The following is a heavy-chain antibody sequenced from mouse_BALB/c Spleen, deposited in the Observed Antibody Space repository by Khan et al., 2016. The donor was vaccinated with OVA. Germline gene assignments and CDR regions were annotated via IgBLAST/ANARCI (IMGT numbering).Heavy chain of an antibody. J-gene: IGHJ3*01. D-gene: IGHD2-3*01. Sequence: VQLQQSGAELVKPGASVRLSCKASGYTFTSYYLYWVKQRPGQGLEWIGDINPSSGGTNCNEKFKSKATLTVDKSSSTAYIKLNSLTSEDSAVFSCTRSGDGSFAYWDQGTLVTVSA. CDR3: TRSGDGSFAY. CDR1: GYTFTSYY. CDR2: INPSSGGT. V-gene: IGHV1S81*02.